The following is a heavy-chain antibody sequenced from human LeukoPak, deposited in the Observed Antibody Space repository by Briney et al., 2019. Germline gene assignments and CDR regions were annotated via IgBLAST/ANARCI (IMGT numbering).Heavy chain of an antibody. CDR2: IDASDSYT. CDR3: ARRYAAGIAARPAQYYYVMAV. CDR1: GYMFTSYL. D-gene: IGHD6-6*01. V-gene: IGHV5-10-1*01. Sequence: GESLKISCKSAGYMFTSYLITWVRQMPGKGLEWMGSIDASDSYTNDSPSLQCHVTISADKSIRTAYLQPSMLNDAATAMYYCARRYAAGIAARPAQYYYVMAVWGQGTTVTVFS. J-gene: IGHJ6*02.